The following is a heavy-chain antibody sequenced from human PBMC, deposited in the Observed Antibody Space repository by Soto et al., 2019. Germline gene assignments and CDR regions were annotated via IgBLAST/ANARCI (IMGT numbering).Heavy chain of an antibody. CDR1: GFTFSKYA. D-gene: IGHD3-22*01. Sequence: QVQLVESGGGVVQPARSLRLSCAASGFTFSKYAMHWVRQARGTGLEWVAVISNDESNPYYADSVKVRFTISGDNSKNTLYLQMNSLREEDTAWYYCARTGYDRSAYFVEYYLDYWGQGTLVTFSS. CDR3: ARTGYDRSAYFVEYYLDY. V-gene: IGHV3-30-3*01. J-gene: IGHJ4*02. CDR2: ISNDESNP.